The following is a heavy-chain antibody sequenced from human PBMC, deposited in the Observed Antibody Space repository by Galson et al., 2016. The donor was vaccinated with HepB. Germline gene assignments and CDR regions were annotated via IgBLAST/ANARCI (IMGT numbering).Heavy chain of an antibody. CDR2: IYSSGST. D-gene: IGHD6-13*01. J-gene: IGHJ4*02. CDR1: GGSISNYY. CDR3: ARVSAAGGTRLFDY. V-gene: IGHV4-59*01. Sequence: EPLSLTCTVSGGSISNYYWNWIRQPPGKGLEWIGFIYSSGSTNYNPSLKSRVTIAIDTSTNQYSLKLSSVTAADTAVYYCARVSAAGGTRLFDYWGQGTLVTVSS.